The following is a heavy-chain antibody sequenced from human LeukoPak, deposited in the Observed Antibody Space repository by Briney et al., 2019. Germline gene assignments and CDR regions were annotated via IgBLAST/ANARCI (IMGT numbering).Heavy chain of an antibody. Sequence: PSETLSLTCTVSGVSISRYYWSWIRQPPGKELEWIAYIYYSGSTSYNPSLKSRVTISLDTSKNQFSLKLTSVTAADTAVYYCATVSRSDNDCWGQGTLVTVSS. D-gene: IGHD3-10*01. CDR1: GVSISRYY. J-gene: IGHJ4*02. V-gene: IGHV4-59*01. CDR2: IYYSGST. CDR3: ATVSRSDNDC.